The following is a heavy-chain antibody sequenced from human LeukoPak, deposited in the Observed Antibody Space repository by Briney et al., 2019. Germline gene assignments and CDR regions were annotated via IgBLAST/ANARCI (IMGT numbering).Heavy chain of an antibody. CDR1: GFTFDDYA. CDR3: AKDLGQWLVGGFDY. J-gene: IGHJ4*02. D-gene: IGHD6-19*01. CDR2: ISWNSGSI. V-gene: IGHV3-9*01. Sequence: PGGSLRLSCAASGFTFDDYAMHWVRQAPGKGLEWVSGISWNSGSIGYADSVKGRFTISRDNAKNSLYLQMNSLRAEDTALYYCAKDLGQWLVGGFDYWGQGTLVTVSS.